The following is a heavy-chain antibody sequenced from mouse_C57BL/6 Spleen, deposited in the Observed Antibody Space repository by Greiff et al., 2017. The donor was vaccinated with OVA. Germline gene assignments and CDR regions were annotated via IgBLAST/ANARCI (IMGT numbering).Heavy chain of an antibody. CDR1: GYTFTEYT. CDR2: FYPGSGSI. D-gene: IGHD1-1*01. V-gene: IGHV1-62-2*01. J-gene: IGHJ2*01. Sequence: QVHVKQSGAELVKPGASVKLSCKASGYTFTEYTIHWVKQRSGQGLEWIGWFYPGSGSIKYNEKFKDKATLTADKSSSTVYMELSRLTSEDAAVYFCARHEEFPSITTVVAPFDYWGQGTTLTVSS. CDR3: ARHEEFPSITTVVAPFDY.